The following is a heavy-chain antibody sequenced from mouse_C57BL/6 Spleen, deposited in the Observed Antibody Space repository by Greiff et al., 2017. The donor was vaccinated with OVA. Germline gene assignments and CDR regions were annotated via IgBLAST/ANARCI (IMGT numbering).Heavy chain of an antibody. D-gene: IGHD2-2*01. CDR1: GFTFSSYA. CDR3: ARDSYGYPYAMDY. V-gene: IGHV5-4*01. CDR2: ISDGGSYT. Sequence: EVKVEESGGGLVKPGGSLKLSCAASGFTFSSYAMSWVRQTPEKRLEWVATISDGGSYTYYPDNVKGRFTISRDNAKNNLYLQMSHLKSEDTAMYYCARDSYGYPYAMDYWGQGTSVTVSS. J-gene: IGHJ4*01.